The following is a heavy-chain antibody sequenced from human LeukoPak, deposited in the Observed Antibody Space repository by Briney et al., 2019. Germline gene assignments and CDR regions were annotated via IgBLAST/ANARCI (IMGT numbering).Heavy chain of an antibody. J-gene: IGHJ3*02. CDR3: ARRAPVGNAFDI. Sequence: GASVKVSCKASGYTFTTYGISWVRQAPGQGLEWMGWISTYNGNTNYAQKLQGRVTMTTDTSTSTAYMELRSLRSDDTAVYYCARRAPVGNAFDIWGQGTMVTVSS. CDR2: ISTYNGNT. CDR1: GYTFTTYG. D-gene: IGHD4-23*01. V-gene: IGHV1-18*01.